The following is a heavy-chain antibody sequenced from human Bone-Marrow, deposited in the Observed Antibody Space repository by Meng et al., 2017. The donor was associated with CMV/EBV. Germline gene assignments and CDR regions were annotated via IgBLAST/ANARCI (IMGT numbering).Heavy chain of an antibody. CDR3: AKARFLTGNYGMDV. CDR2: ISWNSGSI. D-gene: IGHD3-9*01. J-gene: IGHJ6*02. Sequence: GGSLRLSCAASGFTFDDYAMHWVRQAPGKGLEWVSGISWNSGSIGYADSVKGRFTISRDNAKNSLYLQMNSLRAEDTALYYCAKARFLTGNYGMDVWGQGTTVTASS. V-gene: IGHV3-9*01. CDR1: GFTFDDYA.